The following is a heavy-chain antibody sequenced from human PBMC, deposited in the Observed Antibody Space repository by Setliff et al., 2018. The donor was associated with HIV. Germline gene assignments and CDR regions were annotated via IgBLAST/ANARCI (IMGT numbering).Heavy chain of an antibody. Sequence: GSLRLSCAASGFTFSSYEMNWVRQAPGKGLEWVSYISSSGSTIYYADSVKGRFTISRDNAKNSLFLQMNSLRAEDTAIYYCARLLRGGGDYFDYWGQGTLVTVSS. CDR3: ARLLRGGGDYFDY. CDR2: ISSSGSTI. V-gene: IGHV3-48*03. D-gene: IGHD3-10*01. CDR1: GFTFSSYE. J-gene: IGHJ4*02.